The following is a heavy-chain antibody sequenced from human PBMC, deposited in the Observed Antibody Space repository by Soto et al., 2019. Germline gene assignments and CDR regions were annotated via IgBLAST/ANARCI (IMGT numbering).Heavy chain of an antibody. V-gene: IGHV1-18*01. CDR3: AKEYCDSSRCFLPDY. CDR2: IDPKNGNT. CDR1: GYTFTTFG. Sequence: ASVKVSCKASGYTFTTFGISWGRQAPGQGLEWMGWIDPKNGNTKDAQKFQGRVTMTTDTSTSTAYMELRSLRSDDTAVYYCAKEYCDSSRCFLPDYWGQGALVTVSS. D-gene: IGHD2-2*01. J-gene: IGHJ4*02.